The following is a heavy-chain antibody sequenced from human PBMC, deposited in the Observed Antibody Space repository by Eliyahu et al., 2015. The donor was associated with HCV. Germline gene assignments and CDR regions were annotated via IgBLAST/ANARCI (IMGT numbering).Heavy chain of an antibody. D-gene: IGHD2-21*01. J-gene: IGHJ4*02. V-gene: IGHV4-39*07. CDR3: ATQSLAYCGGDCYNLFDY. Sequence: QLQLQESGPGLVKPSETLSLTCTVSGGSISSSSYYWGWIRQPPGKGLXWIGSIYYSGSTYYNPSLKSRVTISVDTSKNQFSLKLSSVTAADTAVYYCATQSLAYCGGDCYNLFDYWGQGTLVTVSS. CDR2: IYYSGST. CDR1: GGSISSSSYY.